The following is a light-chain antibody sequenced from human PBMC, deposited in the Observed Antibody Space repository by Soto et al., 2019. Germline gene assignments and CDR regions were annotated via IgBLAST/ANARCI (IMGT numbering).Light chain of an antibody. CDR1: QTIDSW. CDR2: DAT. V-gene: IGKV1-5*01. CDR3: QQYGSSSWT. J-gene: IGKJ1*01. Sequence: DIQMTQSPSILSASVGDSVTITCRASQTIDSWVAWYQQKPGKAPKLLIYDATSLESGVSSRFSGSGSGTDFTLTISRLEPEDFAVYYCQQYGSSSWTFGQGTKVDIK.